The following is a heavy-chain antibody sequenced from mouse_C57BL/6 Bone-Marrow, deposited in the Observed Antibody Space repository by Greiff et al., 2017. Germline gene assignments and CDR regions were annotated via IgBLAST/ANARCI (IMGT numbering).Heavy chain of an antibody. Sequence: QVQLQQPGAELVMPGASVKLSCKASGYTFTSYWMHWVKQRPGQGLEWIGEIDPSDSYTNYNQKFKGKSTLTVDKSSSTAHMQLSSLTSEDSAVYYCARRWLYYGNDYYAMDYWGQGTSVTGSS. CDR1: GYTFTSYW. J-gene: IGHJ4*01. V-gene: IGHV1-69*01. D-gene: IGHD2-1*01. CDR2: IDPSDSYT. CDR3: ARRWLYYGNDYYAMDY.